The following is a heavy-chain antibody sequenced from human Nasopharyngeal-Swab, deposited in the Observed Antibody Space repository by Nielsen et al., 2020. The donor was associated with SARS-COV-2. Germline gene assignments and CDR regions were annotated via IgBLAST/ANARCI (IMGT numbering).Heavy chain of an antibody. D-gene: IGHD2-2*01. Sequence: ASVKVSCKASGYTFTSYDINWVRQATGQGLEWMGWMNPNSGNTGYAQKFQGRVTMTRSTSISTAYMELGSLRSEDTAVYYCARGGYCSSTSCSYYYYGMDVWGQGTTVIVSS. V-gene: IGHV1-8*01. CDR3: ARGGYCSSTSCSYYYYGMDV. J-gene: IGHJ6*02. CDR2: MNPNSGNT. CDR1: GYTFTSYD.